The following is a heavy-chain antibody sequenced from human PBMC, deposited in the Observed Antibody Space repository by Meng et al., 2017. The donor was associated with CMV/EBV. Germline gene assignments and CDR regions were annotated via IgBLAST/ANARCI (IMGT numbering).Heavy chain of an antibody. CDR2: ISSSSSYI. J-gene: IGHJ4*02. V-gene: IGHV3-21*01. CDR3: ARAPPWDEFDY. CDR1: GFTFSSYS. Sequence: GGSLRLSCASSGFTFSSYSMNWVRQAPGKGLEWVSSISSSSSYIYYADSVKGRFTISRDNAKNSLYLQMNSLRAEDTAVYYCARAPPWDEFDYWGQGTLVTVSS. D-gene: IGHD1-26*01.